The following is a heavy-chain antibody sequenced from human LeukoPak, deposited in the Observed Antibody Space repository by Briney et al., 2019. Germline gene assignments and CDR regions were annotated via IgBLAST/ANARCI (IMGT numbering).Heavy chain of an antibody. J-gene: IGHJ6*02. CDR3: ARCTIAAAGMDV. D-gene: IGHD6-13*01. CDR1: GGTFSSYA. V-gene: IGHV1-69*13. CDR2: IIPIFGTA. Sequence: ASVKVSCKASGGTFSSYAISWVRQAPGQGLEWMGGIIPIFGTANYAQKFQGRVTITADESTSTAYMELSSLRSEDTAVYYCARCTIAAAGMDVRGQGTTVTVSS.